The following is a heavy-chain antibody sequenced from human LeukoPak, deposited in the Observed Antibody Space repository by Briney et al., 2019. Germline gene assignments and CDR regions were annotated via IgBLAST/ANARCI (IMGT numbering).Heavy chain of an antibody. CDR3: ARCTLGSTSCFEPHY. V-gene: IGHV1-18*01. Sequence: ASVKVSCKASGYTFTSYGISWVRQAPGQGLEWMGWISAYNGNTNYAQKLQGRVTMTTDTSTSTAYMELRSLRSDDTAVYCCARCTLGSTSCFEPHYWGQGTLVTVSS. D-gene: IGHD2-2*01. CDR1: GYTFTSYG. J-gene: IGHJ4*02. CDR2: ISAYNGNT.